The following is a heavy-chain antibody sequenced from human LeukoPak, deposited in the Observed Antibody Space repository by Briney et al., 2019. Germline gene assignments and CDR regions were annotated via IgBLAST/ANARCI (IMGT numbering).Heavy chain of an antibody. CDR3: ARARATVRPDY. V-gene: IGHV3-21*01. CDR1: GFTFSSYS. CDR2: ISSSSSYI. J-gene: IGHJ4*02. D-gene: IGHD1-26*01. Sequence: GGSLRLSCAASGFTFSSYSMNWVRQAPGKGLEWVSSISSSSSYIYYADSVKGRFPISRDNAKNSLYLQMNSLRAEDTAVYYCARARATVRPDYWGQGTLVTVSS.